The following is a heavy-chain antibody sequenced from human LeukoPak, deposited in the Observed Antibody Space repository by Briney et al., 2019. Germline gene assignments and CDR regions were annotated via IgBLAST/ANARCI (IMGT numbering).Heavy chain of an antibody. V-gene: IGHV3-66*01. D-gene: IGHD3-22*01. J-gene: IGHJ4*02. Sequence: GGSLRLSCAASGFTFSSNYMSWVRQAPGKGLEWVSVIYSGGSTYYADSVKGRFTISRDNPKNTLYLQMNSLRAEDTAVYYCARDGYYDSSGYYYVGLLFDYWGQGTLVTVSS. CDR2: IYSGGST. CDR1: GFTFSSNY. CDR3: ARDGYYDSSGYYYVGLLFDY.